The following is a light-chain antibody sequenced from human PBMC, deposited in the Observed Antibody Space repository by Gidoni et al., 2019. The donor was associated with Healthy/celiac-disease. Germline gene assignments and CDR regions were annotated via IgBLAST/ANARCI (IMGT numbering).Light chain of an antibody. CDR2: DAS. CDR3: HQRSNWPV. Sequence: EIVLTQSPATLSSSPGERATLTCRASQSVSSYLAWYQQKPGQAPRLLIYDASNRATGIPARFSGSGSGTDFTLTISSLEPEDFAVYYCHQRSNWPVFGGGTKVEIK. CDR1: QSVSSY. V-gene: IGKV3-11*01. J-gene: IGKJ4*01.